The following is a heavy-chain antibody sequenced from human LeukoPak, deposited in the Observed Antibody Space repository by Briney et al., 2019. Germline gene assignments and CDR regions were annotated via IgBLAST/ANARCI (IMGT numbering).Heavy chain of an antibody. CDR3: ASRAGYTGSWSAFDY. CDR2: IKQDGSEK. V-gene: IGHV3-7*05. CDR1: TFTLNNYW. Sequence: GGSLRLSCTASTFTLNNYWMSWVRQAPGKGLEWVANIKQDGSEKYHVDSVKGRFTISRDNAKNSLYLQINSLRAEDTAVYYCASRAGYTGSWSAFDYWGQGTLVTVSS. J-gene: IGHJ4*02. D-gene: IGHD6-13*01.